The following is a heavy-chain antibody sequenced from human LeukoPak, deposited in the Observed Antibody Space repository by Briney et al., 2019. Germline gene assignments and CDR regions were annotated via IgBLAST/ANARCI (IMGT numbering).Heavy chain of an antibody. D-gene: IGHD5-18*01. J-gene: IGHJ4*02. Sequence: PSETLSLTCTVSGGSISSYYWSWIRQPPGKGLEWIGYIYYSGSTNYNPSLKSRVTISVDTSKNQFSLKLSSVTAADTAVYYCARATRGYSYGPLDYWGQRTLVTVSS. V-gene: IGHV4-59*01. CDR3: ARATRGYSYGPLDY. CDR2: IYYSGST. CDR1: GGSISSYY.